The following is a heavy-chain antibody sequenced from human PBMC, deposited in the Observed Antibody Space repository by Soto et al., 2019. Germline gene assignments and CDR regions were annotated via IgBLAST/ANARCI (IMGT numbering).Heavy chain of an antibody. D-gene: IGHD3-22*01. CDR1: GFTFGSYA. CDR3: AKFYYYDSTGYFSHFGN. CDR2: IGPNGSSR. V-gene: IGHV3-23*01. J-gene: IGHJ4*02. Sequence: GGSLRLSCAASGFTFGSYAMGWVRQAPGKGLEWVSCIGPNGSSRKYADSVKGRFTISRDNFENTLYLQINSLRAEDTALYYCAKFYYYDSTGYFSHFGNLGQGTLVIVSS.